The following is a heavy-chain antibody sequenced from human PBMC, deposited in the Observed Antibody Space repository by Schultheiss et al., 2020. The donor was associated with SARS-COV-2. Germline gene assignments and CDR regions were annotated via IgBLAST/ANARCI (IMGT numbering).Heavy chain of an antibody. CDR1: GGSISSGDYY. Sequence: SQTLSLTCTVSGGSISSGDYYWSWIRQPPGKGLEWIGRIYTSGSTNYNPSLKSRVTISVDTSKNQFSLKLSSVTAADTAVYYCARHGLSGSYYNWFDPWGQGTLVTVSS. D-gene: IGHD1-26*01. V-gene: IGHV4-61*02. CDR3: ARHGLSGSYYNWFDP. CDR2: IYTSGST. J-gene: IGHJ5*02.